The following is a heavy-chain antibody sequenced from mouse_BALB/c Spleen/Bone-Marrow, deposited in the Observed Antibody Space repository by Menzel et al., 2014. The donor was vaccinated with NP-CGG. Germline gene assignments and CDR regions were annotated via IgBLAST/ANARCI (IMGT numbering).Heavy chain of an antibody. J-gene: IGHJ1*01. CDR2: ISSGGGYT. Sequence: EVKLMESGGGLVKPGGSLKLSCAASGFTFSSYAMSWVRQTPEKRLEWVATISSGGGYTYYPDSVKGRFTISRDNAKNPLYLQMSSLRSEDTAMYYCARRDYGYFDVWGAGTTVTVSS. CDR3: ARRDYGYFDV. CDR1: GFTFSSYA. V-gene: IGHV5-9-3*01.